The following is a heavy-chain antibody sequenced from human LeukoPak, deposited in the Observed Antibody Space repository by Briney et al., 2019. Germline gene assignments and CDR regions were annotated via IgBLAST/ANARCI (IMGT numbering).Heavy chain of an antibody. CDR3: AKDGDGTFDY. Sequence: GGSLRLSCAASGFTFSSYSMDWVRQAPGKGLEWVSSISSSSSYIYYADSVKGRFTITRDNAKNSLYLQMNSLRAEDTALYYCAKDGDGTFDYWGQGTLVTVSS. CDR1: GFTFSSYS. J-gene: IGHJ4*02. V-gene: IGHV3-21*01. CDR2: ISSSSSYI.